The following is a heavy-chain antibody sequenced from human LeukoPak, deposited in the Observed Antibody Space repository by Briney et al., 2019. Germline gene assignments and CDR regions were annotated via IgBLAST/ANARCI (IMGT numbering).Heavy chain of an antibody. CDR2: IYTSGST. V-gene: IGHV4-4*07. Sequence: SETLSLTCTVSGGSISSYYWSWIRQPAGKGLEWIGRIYTSGSTNYNPSLKSRVTISVDKSKNQSSLKLSSVTAADTAVYYCARDRHYDFWSGSQTPYYYYMDVWGKGTTVTVSS. J-gene: IGHJ6*03. D-gene: IGHD3-3*01. CDR1: GGSISSYY. CDR3: ARDRHYDFWSGSQTPYYYYMDV.